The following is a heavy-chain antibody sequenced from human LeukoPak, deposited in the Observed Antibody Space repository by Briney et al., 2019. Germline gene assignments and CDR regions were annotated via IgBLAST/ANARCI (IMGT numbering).Heavy chain of an antibody. Sequence: PGGSLRLSCAASGFTFSSYGMHWVRQAPGKGLEWVAVISYDGSNKYYADSVKGRFTISRDNSKNTLYLQMNSLRAEDTAVCYCAKDPTFLPWGQGTLVTVSS. CDR2: ISYDGSNK. CDR1: GFTFSSYG. CDR3: AKDPTFLP. J-gene: IGHJ5*02. V-gene: IGHV3-30*18. D-gene: IGHD2-21*01.